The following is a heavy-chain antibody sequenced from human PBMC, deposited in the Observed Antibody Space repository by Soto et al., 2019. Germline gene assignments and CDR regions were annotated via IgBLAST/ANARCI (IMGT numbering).Heavy chain of an antibody. CDR3: ARLKDGYNERYFDY. CDR2: IYYSGST. Sequence: QVQLQESGSGLVKPSQTLSLTCTVSGGSISSGGYYWSWIRQHPGKGLEWIAYIYYSGSTYYNPSLKSRVTISVDTSKKQFSLKLSSVTAADTAVYYCARLKDGYNERYFDYWGQGTLVTVSS. J-gene: IGHJ4*02. V-gene: IGHV4-31*03. D-gene: IGHD5-12*01. CDR1: GGSISSGGYY.